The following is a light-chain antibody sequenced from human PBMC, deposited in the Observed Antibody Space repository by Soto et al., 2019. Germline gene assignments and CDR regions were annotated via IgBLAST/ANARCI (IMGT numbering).Light chain of an antibody. CDR1: SSNIGNHY. J-gene: IGLJ3*02. CDR2: DNN. CDR3: GTWDSSLSAWV. V-gene: IGLV1-51*01. Sequence: QSVLTQPPSVSAAPGQKVTFSCTGGSSNIGNHYASWYQQLPGAAPQLLIYDNNKRPSGIPDRFSGSKSGTSATLGITGLQTGDEADYYCGTWDSSLSAWVFGGGTKLTVL.